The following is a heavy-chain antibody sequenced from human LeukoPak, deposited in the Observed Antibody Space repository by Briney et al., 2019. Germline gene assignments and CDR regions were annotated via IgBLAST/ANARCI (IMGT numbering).Heavy chain of an antibody. J-gene: IGHJ2*01. V-gene: IGHV4-34*01. D-gene: IGHD2-15*01. CDR2: INHSGST. CDR1: GGSFSGYY. Sequence: SETLSLTCAVYGGSFSGYYWSWIRQPPGKGLEWIGEINHSGSTNYNPSLKSRVTISVDTSKNQFSLKLSSVTAADTAVYYCARSKPRYSYRPQYFDLWGRGTLVTVSS. CDR3: ARSKPRYSYRPQYFDL.